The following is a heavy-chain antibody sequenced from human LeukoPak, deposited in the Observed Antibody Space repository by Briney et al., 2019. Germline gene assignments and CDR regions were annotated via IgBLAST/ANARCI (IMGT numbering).Heavy chain of an antibody. CDR1: GGTFSSYT. Sequence: GASVKVSCKASGGTFSSYTVSWVRQAPGQGLEWMGGIIPVFGTANYAQKFQGRATITADESTSTAYMELSSLRSEDTAVYYCARDVPGQPLNWAHWFDPWGQGTLVTVSS. V-gene: IGHV1-69*13. CDR3: ARDVPGQPLNWAHWFDP. CDR2: IIPVFGTA. D-gene: IGHD7-27*01. J-gene: IGHJ5*02.